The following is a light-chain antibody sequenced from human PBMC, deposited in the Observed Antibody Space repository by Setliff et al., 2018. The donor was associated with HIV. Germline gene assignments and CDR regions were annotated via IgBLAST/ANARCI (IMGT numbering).Light chain of an antibody. Sequence: QAVVTQEPSLTVSPGGTVTLTCGSSTGAVTSTHYPYWFQQKPGQAPRTLISDTSDKHPWTPAQFSGSPLGGKAALTLSGAQPEDEAEYYCLLSYSGPRVFGGGTKVTVL. CDR2: DTS. J-gene: IGLJ2*01. CDR1: TGAVTSTHY. V-gene: IGLV7-46*01. CDR3: LLSYSGPRV.